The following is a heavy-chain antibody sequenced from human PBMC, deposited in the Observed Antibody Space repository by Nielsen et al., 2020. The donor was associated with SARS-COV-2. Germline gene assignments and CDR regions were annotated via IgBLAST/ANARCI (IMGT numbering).Heavy chain of an antibody. J-gene: IGHJ6*02. CDR1: GFTFDDYA. Sequence: GGSLRLSCAASGFTFDDYAMHWVRQAPGKGLEWVSSISWNSGRIDYADSVKGRFTISRDNAENSLYLQMNSLRAEDTAVYYCARDREDYDILTGPLRSGMDVWGQGTTVTVSS. CDR3: ARDREDYDILTGPLRSGMDV. D-gene: IGHD3-9*01. CDR2: ISWNSGRI. V-gene: IGHV3-9*01.